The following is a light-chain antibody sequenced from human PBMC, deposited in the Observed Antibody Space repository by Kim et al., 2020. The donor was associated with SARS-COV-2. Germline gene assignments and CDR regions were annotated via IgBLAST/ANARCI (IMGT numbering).Light chain of an antibody. V-gene: IGKV1-17*01. J-gene: IGKJ1*01. CDR2: GAS. CDR1: QDISNY. CDR3: QQHNISPST. Sequence: DIQMTQSPPSLSASVGDRVTITCQASQDISNYLDWYQQKPGKAPKLLIYGASSLQSGVPSRFSGSGSGTEFTLTISSLQPEDIATYCCQQHNISPSTFGQGTKVEIK.